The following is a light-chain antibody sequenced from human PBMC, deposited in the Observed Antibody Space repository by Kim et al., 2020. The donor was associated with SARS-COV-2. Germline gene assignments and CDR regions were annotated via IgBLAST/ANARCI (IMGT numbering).Light chain of an antibody. Sequence: SSELTQDPAVSVALGQTVRITCQGDSLRSYYASWYQQKPGQAPVLVIYGKNNRPSGIPDRFSGSSSGNTASLTITGAQAEDEAEYYCNSRDSSGNRVFGG. CDR2: GKN. CDR1: SLRSYY. CDR3: NSRDSSGNRV. J-gene: IGLJ3*02. V-gene: IGLV3-19*01.